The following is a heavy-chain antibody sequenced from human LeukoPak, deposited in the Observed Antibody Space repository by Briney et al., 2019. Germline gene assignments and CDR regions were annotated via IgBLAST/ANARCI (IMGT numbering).Heavy chain of an antibody. CDR3: ARGGLPAALTYFHH. CDR1: GGSVSSGSYY. D-gene: IGHD6-13*01. Sequence: SETLSLTCTVSGGSVSSGSYYWSWIRQPPGKGLEWIGYISYSGSTNYNPSLMSRVTISVDTSKNQFSLKLSSVTAADTAVYYCARGGLPAALTYFHHWGQGTLVTVSS. V-gene: IGHV4-61*01. CDR2: ISYSGST. J-gene: IGHJ1*01.